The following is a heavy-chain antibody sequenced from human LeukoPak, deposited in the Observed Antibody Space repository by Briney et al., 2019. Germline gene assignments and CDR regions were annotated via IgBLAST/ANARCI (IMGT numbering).Heavy chain of an antibody. V-gene: IGHV3-30*04. D-gene: IGHD6-19*01. CDR2: ISYDGSNK. CDR1: GFTSSSYA. J-gene: IGHJ4*02. CDR3: ARGSSGWYFDY. Sequence: GVSLRLSCAASGFTSSSYAMHWVRQAPGKGLEWVAVISYDGSNKYYADSAKGRFTISRDNSKNTMYLQMNSLRAEDTAVYYCARGSSGWYFDYWGQGTLVTVSS.